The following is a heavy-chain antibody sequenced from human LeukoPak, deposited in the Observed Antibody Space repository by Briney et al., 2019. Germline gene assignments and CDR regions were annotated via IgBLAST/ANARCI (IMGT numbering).Heavy chain of an antibody. CDR2: IYDSGST. D-gene: IGHD2/OR15-2a*01. CDR3: AREGTIINYYFDY. CDR1: GGSIRSSYYY. J-gene: IGHJ4*02. Sequence: SETLSLTCTVSGGSIRSSYYYWGWIRQPPGKGLEWIGSIYDSGSTYYNPSLKSRVTISVDTSENQFSLKLSSVTAADTAVYYCAREGTIINYYFDYWGQGTLVTVSS. V-gene: IGHV4-39*07.